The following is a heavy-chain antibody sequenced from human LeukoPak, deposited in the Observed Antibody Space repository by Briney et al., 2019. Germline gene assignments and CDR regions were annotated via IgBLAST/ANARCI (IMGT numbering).Heavy chain of an antibody. D-gene: IGHD3-16*02. Sequence: SETLSLTCAVYGGSFSGYYWSWIRQPPGKGLAWIGEINHSGSTNYNPSLKSRVTISVDTSKNQFSLKLSSVTAADTAVYYCARGGRRGYDYVWGSYRLDYWGQGTLVTVSS. CDR3: ARGGRRGYDYVWGSYRLDY. CDR2: INHSGST. J-gene: IGHJ4*02. V-gene: IGHV4-34*01. CDR1: GGSFSGYY.